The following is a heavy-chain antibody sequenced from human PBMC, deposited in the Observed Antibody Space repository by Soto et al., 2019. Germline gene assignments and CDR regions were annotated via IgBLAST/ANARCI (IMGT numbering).Heavy chain of an antibody. J-gene: IGHJ6*02. Sequence: SETLSLTCAVSGGSISSSNWWSWVRQPPGXGLEWIGEIYHSGSTNYNPSLKSRVTISVDKSKNQFSLKLSSVTAADTAVYYCAREPEYDYVWGSYRAPNYYYYGMDVWGQGTTVTVSS. V-gene: IGHV4-4*02. CDR3: AREPEYDYVWGSYRAPNYYYYGMDV. CDR1: GGSISSSNW. D-gene: IGHD3-16*02. CDR2: IYHSGST.